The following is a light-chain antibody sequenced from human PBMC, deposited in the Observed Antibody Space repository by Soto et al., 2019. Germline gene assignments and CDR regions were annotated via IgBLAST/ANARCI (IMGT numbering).Light chain of an antibody. Sequence: IVLTQTPGTLSLSPGERATLSCRASQSVSSNYLAWYQQKPGQAPRLLIYGAFSRATGIPDRFSGSGSGTDFTLTISRLEPEDFAVYYCQQYGSSPMYTFGQGTKLEIK. CDR3: QQYGSSPMYT. V-gene: IGKV3-20*01. CDR2: GAF. J-gene: IGKJ2*01. CDR1: QSVSSNY.